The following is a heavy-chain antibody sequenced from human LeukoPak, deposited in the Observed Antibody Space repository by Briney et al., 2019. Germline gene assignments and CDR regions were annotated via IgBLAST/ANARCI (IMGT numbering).Heavy chain of an antibody. D-gene: IGHD4-23*01. Sequence: GGSLRLSCAASGFTFRNYDMSWVRQAPGKGLEWVSATSGNGDISYYADSVKGRFTISRDNAKNTLYLQMNSLRAEDTAVYYCAREVTRVVDYWGQGTLVTVSS. CDR1: GFTFRNYD. J-gene: IGHJ4*02. CDR3: AREVTRVVDY. CDR2: TSGNGDIS. V-gene: IGHV3-23*01.